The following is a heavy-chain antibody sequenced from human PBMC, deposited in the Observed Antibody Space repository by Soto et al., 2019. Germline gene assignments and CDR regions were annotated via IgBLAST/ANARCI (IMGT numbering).Heavy chain of an antibody. V-gene: IGHV4-4*07. J-gene: IGHJ4*02. CDR2: IYTSGST. Sequence: SETLSLTCTVSGGSISSYYWRWFRQPAGKGLEWIGRIYTSGSTNYNPSLKSRVTMSVDTSKNQSSLKLSSVTAADTAVYYCARACSSNSCYDVFDYWGQGTLVTV. CDR1: GGSISSYY. CDR3: ARACSSNSCYDVFDY. D-gene: IGHD2-2*01.